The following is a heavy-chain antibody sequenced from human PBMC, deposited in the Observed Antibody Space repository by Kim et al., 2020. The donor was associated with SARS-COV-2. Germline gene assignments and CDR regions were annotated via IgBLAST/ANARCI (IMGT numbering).Heavy chain of an antibody. CDR3: ARHLAGFNYYYYGMDV. D-gene: IGHD6-13*01. Sequence: GQSLKISCKGSGYSFTSYCIGWVRQMPGKGLEWMGIIYPGDSDTRYSPSFQGQVTISADKSISTAYRQRSSLKASDTAMYYCARHLAGFNYYYYGMDVWGQEATDPVS. CDR1: GYSFTSYC. CDR2: IYPGDSDT. V-gene: IGHV5-51*01. J-gene: IGHJ6*02.